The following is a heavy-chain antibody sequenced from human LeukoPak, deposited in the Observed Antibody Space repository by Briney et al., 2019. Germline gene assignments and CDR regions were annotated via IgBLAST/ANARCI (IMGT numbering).Heavy chain of an antibody. J-gene: IGHJ6*02. D-gene: IGHD1-1*01. Sequence: SETLSLTCTVSGGSISSYYWSWIRQPPGKGLEWTRYIYYSGSTNYNPSLKSRVTISVDTSKNQFSLKLSSVTAADTAVYYCARGTSYYYYGIDVWGQGTTVTVSS. CDR3: ARGTSYYYYGIDV. V-gene: IGHV4-59*01. CDR2: IYYSGST. CDR1: GGSISSYY.